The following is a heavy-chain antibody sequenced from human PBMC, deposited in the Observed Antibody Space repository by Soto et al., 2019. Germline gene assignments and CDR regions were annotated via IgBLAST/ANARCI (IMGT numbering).Heavy chain of an antibody. D-gene: IGHD3-3*01. CDR1: GFTFSSYA. CDR2: ISGSGGST. V-gene: IGHV3-23*01. J-gene: IGHJ6*02. CDR3: AKALYYDFWSGYPYYYYYYGMDV. Sequence: EVQLLESGGGLVQPGGSLRLSCAASGFTFSSYAMSWVRHAPGKGLEWVSAISGSGGSTYYADSVKGRFTISRDNSKNTLYLQMNSLRAEDTAVYYCAKALYYDFWSGYPYYYYYYGMDVWGQGTTVTVSS.